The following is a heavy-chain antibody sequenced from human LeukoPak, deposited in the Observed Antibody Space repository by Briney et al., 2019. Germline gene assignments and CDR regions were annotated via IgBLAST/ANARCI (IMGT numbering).Heavy chain of an antibody. D-gene: IGHD1-26*01. CDR1: GLTFSSYA. V-gene: IGHV3-23*01. J-gene: IGHJ4*02. CDR2: ISGSGGST. CDR3: AKVGDFSGSFYYFDY. Sequence: GASLRLSCAASGLTFSSYAMSWVRQAPGKGLECVSAISGSGGSTYYADSVKGRFTISRDNSKNTLYLQMNSLRAEDTAVYYCAKVGDFSGSFYYFDYWGQGTLVTVSS.